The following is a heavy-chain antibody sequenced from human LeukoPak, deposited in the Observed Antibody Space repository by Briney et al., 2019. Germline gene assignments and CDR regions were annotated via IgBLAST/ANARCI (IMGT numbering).Heavy chain of an antibody. Sequence: GGSLRLSCAASGFTFSSHGMNWVRQAPGKGLEWVSGISPSGGITYYTDSVKGRFTISRDNSKNTVSLQMNSLRGEDTAVYHCAKDVAWGRYKHWGQGTLVTVSS. CDR3: AKDVAWGRYKH. D-gene: IGHD3-16*01. J-gene: IGHJ1*01. CDR1: GFTFSSHG. CDR2: ISPSGGIT. V-gene: IGHV3-23*01.